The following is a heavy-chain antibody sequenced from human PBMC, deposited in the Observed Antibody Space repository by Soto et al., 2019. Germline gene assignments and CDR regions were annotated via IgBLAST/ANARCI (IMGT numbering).Heavy chain of an antibody. J-gene: IGHJ6*03. CDR2: ISSSSSYI. CDR1: GFTFSSYS. CDR3: ARVRWFGNDYYYYYMDV. D-gene: IGHD3-10*01. V-gene: IGHV3-21*01. Sequence: GSLRLSCAASGFTFSSYSMNWVRQAPGKGLEWVSSISSSSSYIYYADSVKGRFTISRDNAKNSLYLQMNSLRAEDTAVYYCARVRWFGNDYYYYYMDVWGKGTTVTVSS.